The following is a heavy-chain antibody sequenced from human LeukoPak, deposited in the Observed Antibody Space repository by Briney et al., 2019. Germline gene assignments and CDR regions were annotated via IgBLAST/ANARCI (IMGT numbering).Heavy chain of an antibody. V-gene: IGHV3-30*02. CDR2: IRYDGGNK. CDR1: GFTFSSYG. J-gene: IGHJ6*03. D-gene: IGHD4-17*01. CDR3: AKVLYGDYYYMDV. Sequence: PGGSLRLSCAASGFTFSSYGMHWVRQAPGKGLAWVAFIRYDGGNKYYADSVKGRFTISRDNSKNTLYLQMNSLRAEDTTVYYCAKVLYGDYYYMDVWGKGTTVTVSS.